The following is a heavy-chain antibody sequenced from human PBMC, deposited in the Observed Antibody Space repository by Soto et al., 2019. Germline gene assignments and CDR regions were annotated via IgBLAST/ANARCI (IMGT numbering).Heavy chain of an antibody. CDR2: IYYSGST. J-gene: IGHJ4*02. V-gene: IGHV4-59*01. CDR1: GGSISSYY. Sequence: SETLSLTCTVSGGSISSYYWSWIRQPPGKGLEWMGYIYYSGSTNYNPSLKSRVTISVDTSKNQFSLKLSSVTAADTAVYYCARAAHTLDIVVVPAAPSPYYFDYWGQGTLVTVSS. D-gene: IGHD2-2*01. CDR3: ARAAHTLDIVVVPAAPSPYYFDY.